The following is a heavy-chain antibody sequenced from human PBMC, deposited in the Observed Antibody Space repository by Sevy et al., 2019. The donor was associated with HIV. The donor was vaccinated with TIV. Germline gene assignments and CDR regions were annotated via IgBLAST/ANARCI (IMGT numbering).Heavy chain of an antibody. D-gene: IGHD3-22*01. CDR2: ISGSGGST. J-gene: IGHJ4*02. CDR3: AKAIYDSSGYRD. V-gene: IGHV3-23*01. Sequence: GGSLRLSCAASGFTFSSYAMSWVRQAPGKGLEWVSAISGSGGSTYYADSVKGRFTSSRDNSKNTLYLQMNSLRAEDTAVYYCAKAIYDSSGYRDWGQGTLVTVSS. CDR1: GFTFSSYA.